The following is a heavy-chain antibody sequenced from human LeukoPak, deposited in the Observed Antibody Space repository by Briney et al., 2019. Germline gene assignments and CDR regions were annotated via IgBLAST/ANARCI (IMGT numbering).Heavy chain of an antibody. V-gene: IGHV3-9*01. CDR3: TRRLDD. Sequence: GGSLGLSCAASGFTFDDYAMHWVRQAPGKGLEWVSGISWNSGSIGYADSVKGRFTISRDNAQNSLYLQMNGLRVEDTAVYYCTRRLDDWGQGTLVTVSS. CDR2: ISWNSGSI. J-gene: IGHJ4*02. CDR1: GFTFDDYA. D-gene: IGHD3-16*01.